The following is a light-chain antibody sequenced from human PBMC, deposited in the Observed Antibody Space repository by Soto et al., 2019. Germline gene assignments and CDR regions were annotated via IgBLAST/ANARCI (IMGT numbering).Light chain of an antibody. J-gene: IGLJ1*01. Sequence: QAVVTQEPSLTVSPGGTVTLSCGSSTGAVTSGHYPYWFQQKPGQAPRTLIYDTSNKHSWIPARFSGSLLGDKAALTLSGAQPEDEAEYYCLLSYGGARHVFGTGTKVTVL. CDR2: DTS. V-gene: IGLV7-46*01. CDR1: TGAVTSGHY. CDR3: LLSYGGARHV.